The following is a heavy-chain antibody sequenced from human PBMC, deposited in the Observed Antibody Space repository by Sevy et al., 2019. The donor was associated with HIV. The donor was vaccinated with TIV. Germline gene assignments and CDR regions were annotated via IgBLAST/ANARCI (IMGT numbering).Heavy chain of an antibody. CDR3: ARDSTTRPRVLDY. CDR1: GGSISSYV. CDR2: IYFTGNT. V-gene: IGHV4-59*01. D-gene: IGHD1-1*01. J-gene: IGHJ4*02. Sequence: SETLSLTCSVSGGSISSYVWTWVRQSPGKGLEWIGNIYFTGNTDYSPSLRSRVTLSLDTSKSQFSLTLKSVTAADTAIYFCARDSTTRPRVLDYWGQGTLVTVSS.